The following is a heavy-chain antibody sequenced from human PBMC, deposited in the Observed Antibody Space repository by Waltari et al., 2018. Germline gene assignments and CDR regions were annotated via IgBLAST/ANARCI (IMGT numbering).Heavy chain of an antibody. CDR1: GFSLSSYD. J-gene: IGHJ5*02. D-gene: IGHD6-19*01. CDR2: VSYDGTKN. CDR3: ASDPMAVENH. V-gene: IGHV3-30*01. Sequence: QEQLVESGGGVVQPGRSLRLSCTASGFSLSSYDMHWVRQSPGKGREWVAFVSYDGTKNYYADCVKGRFIISRDNSKNTLHLQMNSLRPEDTAVYHCASDPMAVENHWGQGTLVSVSS.